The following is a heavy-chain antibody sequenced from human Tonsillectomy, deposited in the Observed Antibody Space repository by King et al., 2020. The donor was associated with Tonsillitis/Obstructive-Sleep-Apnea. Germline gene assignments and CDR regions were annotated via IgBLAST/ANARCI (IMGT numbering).Heavy chain of an antibody. Sequence: VQLQESGGGVVQPGRSLRLSCAASGFPFSNYGMHWVRQAPGKGLEWVAVISYDGSNKYYADSVKGRFTISRDKSKNTLDLQMDSLRAEDPAVYYCAKAPYYDILTGYWGDYYYYGMDVWGQGTTVTVSS. CDR1: GFPFSNYG. CDR3: AKAPYYDILTGYWGDYYYYGMDV. V-gene: IGHV3-30*18. J-gene: IGHJ6*02. D-gene: IGHD3-9*01. CDR2: ISYDGSNK.